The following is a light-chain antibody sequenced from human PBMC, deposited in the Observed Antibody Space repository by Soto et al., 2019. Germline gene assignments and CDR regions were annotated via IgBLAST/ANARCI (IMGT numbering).Light chain of an antibody. V-gene: IGLV2-11*01. Sequence: QSALTQPRSVSGSPGQSVTISCTGTSSDVGGYNYVSWYQQHPGKAPKLMIYGVSKRPSGVPDRFSGSKSGNTASLTISGLQAEDEAYYYCCSYAGSYTYVFGTGTKLTVL. J-gene: IGLJ1*01. CDR3: CSYAGSYTYV. CDR2: GVS. CDR1: SSDVGGYNY.